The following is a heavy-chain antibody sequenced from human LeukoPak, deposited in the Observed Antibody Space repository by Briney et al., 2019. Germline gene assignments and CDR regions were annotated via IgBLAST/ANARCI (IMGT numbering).Heavy chain of an antibody. V-gene: IGHV1-18*01. CDR2: ISAYNGNT. J-gene: IGHJ4*02. D-gene: IGHD3-3*01. CDR3: ASGPMTMYYFDY. CDR1: GYTFTSYG. Sequence: ASVKVSCKASGYTFTSYGTSWVRQAPGQGLEWMGWISAYNGNTNYAQKLQGRVTMTTDTSTNTAYMELRSLRSDDTAVYYCASGPMTMYYFDYWGQGTLVTVSS.